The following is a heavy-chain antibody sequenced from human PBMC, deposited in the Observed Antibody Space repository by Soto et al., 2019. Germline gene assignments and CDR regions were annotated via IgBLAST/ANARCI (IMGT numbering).Heavy chain of an antibody. CDR1: GGSISSSSYY. CDR2: IYYSGST. D-gene: IGHD3-22*01. Sequence: PSETLSLTCTVSGGSISSSSYYWGWIRQPPGKGLEWIGSIYYSGSTYYNPSLKSRVTISVDTSKNQFSLKLSSVTAADTAVYYCARRPHYYDSRVHFDYWGQGTLVTVSS. V-gene: IGHV4-39*01. J-gene: IGHJ4*02. CDR3: ARRPHYYDSRVHFDY.